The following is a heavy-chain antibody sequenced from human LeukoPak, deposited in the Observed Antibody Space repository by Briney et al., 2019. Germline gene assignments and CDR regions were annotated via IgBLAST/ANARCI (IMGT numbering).Heavy chain of an antibody. V-gene: IGHV3-64*04. CDR2: TSDSGGST. J-gene: IGHJ4*02. Sequence: GGSLRLSCSASGFPFSSYAMHWVRQAPGKGLEYVSATSDSGGSTYYADSVKGRFTISRDNAKNSLYLQMNSLRAEDTAVYYCARDYKDTALDYWGQGTLVTVSS. D-gene: IGHD5-18*01. CDR3: ARDYKDTALDY. CDR1: GFPFSSYA.